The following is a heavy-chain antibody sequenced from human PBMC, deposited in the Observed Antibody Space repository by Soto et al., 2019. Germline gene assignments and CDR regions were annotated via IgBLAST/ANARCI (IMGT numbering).Heavy chain of an antibody. CDR3: IQSRCGGDCLQSYASYYYYGIDV. D-gene: IGHD2-21*02. Sequence: QITLKESGPTLVKPTQTLTLTCTFSAFSLSTGGVGVGWIRQPPGKALEWLALIYWDDDKRYSPSLRSRLTITKDTSKNRVVLTMTNMDPVDTATYYCIQSRCGGDCLQSYASYYYYGIDVWGQGTTVTVSS. J-gene: IGHJ6*02. CDR2: IYWDDDK. V-gene: IGHV2-5*02. CDR1: AFSLSTGGVG.